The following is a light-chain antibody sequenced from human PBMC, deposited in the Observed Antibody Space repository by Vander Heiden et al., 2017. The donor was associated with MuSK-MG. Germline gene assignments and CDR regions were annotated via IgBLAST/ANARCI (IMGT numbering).Light chain of an antibody. CDR3: QQYNSYSPLT. CDR1: QSISSW. Sequence: DIQMTQSPSTLSASVGDRVTITCRASQSISSWLAWYQQKPGKAPKLLIYDASSLESGVQSRFSGSGYGTEFTLTISSRQPDDFATYYCQQYNSYSPLTFGGGTKVEIK. CDR2: DAS. J-gene: IGKJ4*01. V-gene: IGKV1-5*01.